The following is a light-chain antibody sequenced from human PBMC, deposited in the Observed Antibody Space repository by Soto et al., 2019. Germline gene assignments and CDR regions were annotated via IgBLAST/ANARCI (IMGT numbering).Light chain of an antibody. J-gene: IGLJ1*01. Sequence: QSVLTQPASVSGSPGQSITISCTGTSSDIGGFYYVSWYQHHPGKDPKLMIYQVSNRPSGVSNRFSGSKSGNTASLTISGLQAEDEADYFCSSYSSSSTFYVFGPGTKGTV. V-gene: IGLV2-14*01. CDR3: SSYSSSSTFYV. CDR2: QVS. CDR1: SSDIGGFYY.